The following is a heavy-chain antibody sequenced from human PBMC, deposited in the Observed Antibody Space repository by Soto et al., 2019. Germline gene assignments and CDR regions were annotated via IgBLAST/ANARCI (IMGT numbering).Heavy chain of an antibody. D-gene: IGHD1-1*01. CDR2: IIPIFGTA. J-gene: IGHJ6*02. V-gene: IGHV1-69*13. Sequence: VKVSCEASAGTFSSYAIGWVRQAPRQGLEWMGGIIPIFGTANYAQKFQGRVPITADESTSTAYMELSSLRSEDTAVYYCARTSVDMASTTGTTYYYYGMDVWGQGTTVTVSS. CDR3: ARTSVDMASTTGTTYYYYGMDV. CDR1: AGTFSSYA.